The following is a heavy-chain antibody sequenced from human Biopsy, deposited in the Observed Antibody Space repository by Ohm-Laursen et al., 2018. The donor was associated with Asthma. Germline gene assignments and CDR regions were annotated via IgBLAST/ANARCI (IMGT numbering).Heavy chain of an antibody. CDR2: ISVYNGNT. Sequence: ASVTVSCKTSGYTFNSAGITWARQAPGQGLEWMGWISVYNGNTKVAQKLQDRVTMITDTSTSTAYMELRCLRSDDTAVYFCARAVDYSHYYGIDVWGQGTTVTVS. J-gene: IGHJ6*02. D-gene: IGHD3-10*01. V-gene: IGHV1-18*01. CDR3: ARAVDYSHYYGIDV. CDR1: GYTFNSAG.